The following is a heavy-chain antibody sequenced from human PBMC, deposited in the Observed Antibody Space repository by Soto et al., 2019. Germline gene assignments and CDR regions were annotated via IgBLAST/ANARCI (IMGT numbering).Heavy chain of an antibody. V-gene: IGHV4-59*01. CDR1: GGSISSYY. Sequence: SETLSLTCTVSGGSISSYYWSWIRQPPGKGLEWIGYIYYSGSTNYNPSLKSRVTISVDTSKNQFSLKLSSVTAADTAVFYWATMGTPATGLYSCDYGGQGTLVTVSS. CDR2: IYYSGST. D-gene: IGHD1-7*01. J-gene: IGHJ4*02. CDR3: ATMGTPATGLYSCDY.